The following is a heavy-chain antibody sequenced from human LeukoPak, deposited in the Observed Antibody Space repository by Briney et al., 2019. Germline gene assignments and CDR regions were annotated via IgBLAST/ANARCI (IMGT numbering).Heavy chain of an antibody. CDR1: GGSISSYY. CDR3: ARFLRGLGESIMVLDY. D-gene: IGHD3-10*01. CDR2: IYYSGST. J-gene: IGHJ4*02. Sequence: SETLSLTCTVSGGSISSYYWSWIRQPPGKGLEWIGYIYYSGSTNYNPSLKSRVTISVDTSKNQFSLKLSSVTAADTAVYYCARFLRGLGESIMVLDYWGQGTLVTVSS. V-gene: IGHV4-59*01.